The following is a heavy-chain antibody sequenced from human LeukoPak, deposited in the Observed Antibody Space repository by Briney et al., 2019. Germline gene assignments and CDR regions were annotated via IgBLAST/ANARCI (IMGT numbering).Heavy chain of an antibody. CDR2: IGIRDDT. CDR3: IRGGIRVSGIDAFDI. CDR1: GFTFRDYD. Sequence: GGSLRLSCAASGFTFRDYDMQWVRQVPGRGLEWVSAIGIRDDTHYPDSVKGRFTISRENAKNSLYLQMNTLRDGDTAMYYCIRGGIRVSGIDAFDIWGQGTMVTVSS. V-gene: IGHV3-13*01. D-gene: IGHD5/OR15-5a*01. J-gene: IGHJ3*02.